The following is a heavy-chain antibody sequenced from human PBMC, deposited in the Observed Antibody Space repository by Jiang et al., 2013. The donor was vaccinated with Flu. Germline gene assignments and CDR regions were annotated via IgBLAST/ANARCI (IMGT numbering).Heavy chain of an antibody. D-gene: IGHD6-13*01. J-gene: IGHJ4*02. CDR2: IDPTDSYT. V-gene: IGHV5-10-1*01. CDR3: ARHGGSSWYYY. Sequence: EWMGRIDPTDSYTNYSPSFQGHVTISADKSISTAYLQWSSLKASDTAMYYCARHGGSSWYYYWGQGTLVTVSS.